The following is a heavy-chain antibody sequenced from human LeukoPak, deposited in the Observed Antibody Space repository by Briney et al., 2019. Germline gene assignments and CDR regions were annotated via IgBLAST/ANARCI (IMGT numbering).Heavy chain of an antibody. CDR2: IYHSGST. CDR3: ARKSFVVVVAATEFDY. V-gene: IGHV4-38-2*02. Sequence: SETLSLTCTVSGYSISSGYYWGWIRQPPGKGLEWIGSIYHSGSTYYNPSLKSRVTISVDTSKNQFSLKLSSVTAADTAVYYCARKSFVVVVAATEFDYWGQGTLVTVSS. D-gene: IGHD2-15*01. J-gene: IGHJ4*02. CDR1: GYSISSGYY.